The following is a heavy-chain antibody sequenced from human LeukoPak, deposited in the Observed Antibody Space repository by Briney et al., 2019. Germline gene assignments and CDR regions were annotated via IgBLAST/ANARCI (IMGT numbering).Heavy chain of an antibody. CDR2: IYHSGST. D-gene: IGHD6-6*01. V-gene: IGHV4-30-2*01. Sequence: KPSETLSLTCAVSGGSISSGGYSWSWIRQPPGKGLEWIGYIYHSGSTYYNPSLKSRVTISVDRSKNQFSLKLSSVTAADTAVYYCARARIEYSSSSATGLTYFQHWGQGTLVTVSS. J-gene: IGHJ1*01. CDR1: GGSISSGGYS. CDR3: ARARIEYSSSSATGLTYFQH.